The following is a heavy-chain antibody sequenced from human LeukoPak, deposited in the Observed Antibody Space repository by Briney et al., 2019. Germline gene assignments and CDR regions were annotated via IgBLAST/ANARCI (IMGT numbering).Heavy chain of an antibody. CDR3: ARSGGDGSGSYYSLAIDY. CDR2: IYYSGST. D-gene: IGHD3-10*01. Sequence: KPSETLSLTCTVSGGSISSYYWSWIRQPPGKGLEWIGYIYYSGSTNYNPSLKSRVTISVDTSKNQFSLKLSSVTAADMAVYYCARSGGDGSGSYYSLAIDYWGQGTLVTVSS. V-gene: IGHV4-59*01. CDR1: GGSISSYY. J-gene: IGHJ4*02.